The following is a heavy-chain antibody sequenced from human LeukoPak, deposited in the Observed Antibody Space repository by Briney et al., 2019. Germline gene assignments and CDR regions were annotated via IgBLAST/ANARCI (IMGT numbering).Heavy chain of an antibody. Sequence: GGTLRLSCAASGFIFSRYGMSWVRQAPGKGLEWVSAISGSGGTTYYADSVKGRFTISRDNSKNTLYLQMNSLRAEDTAVYYCARDLGGYWGQGTLVTVSS. CDR1: GFIFSRYG. D-gene: IGHD3-10*01. CDR3: ARDLGGY. V-gene: IGHV3-23*01. J-gene: IGHJ4*02. CDR2: ISGSGGTT.